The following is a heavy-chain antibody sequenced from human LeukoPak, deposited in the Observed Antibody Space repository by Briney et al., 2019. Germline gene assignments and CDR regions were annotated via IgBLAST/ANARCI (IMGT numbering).Heavy chain of an antibody. CDR3: ARDCRRVSSTACWTLDP. D-gene: IGHD2-2*01. J-gene: IGHJ5*02. CDR1: GYTFTSYG. Sequence: ASVKVSCKASGYTFTSYGISWVRQAPGQGFEWMGWISVYSDNTNYAQKLQGRVTMTTDTSTSTAYMELRSLRSDDTAVYYCARDCRRVSSTACWTLDPWGQGTLVTASS. CDR2: ISVYSDNT. V-gene: IGHV1-18*01.